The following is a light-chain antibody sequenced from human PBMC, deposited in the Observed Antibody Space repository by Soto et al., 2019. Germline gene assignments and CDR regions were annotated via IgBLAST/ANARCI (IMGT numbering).Light chain of an antibody. Sequence: IVMTQSPATLSVSPGEPATLSCRASQSVGTNLAWYQQKPGQPPRLLIYATSTRVTGVPVRFSGGRSGTDFTLTISSLQSEDFAVYYCQQYNKWPPDYTFGPGTKVDIK. CDR1: QSVGTN. CDR2: ATS. V-gene: IGKV3D-15*01. CDR3: QQYNKWPPDYT. J-gene: IGKJ3*01.